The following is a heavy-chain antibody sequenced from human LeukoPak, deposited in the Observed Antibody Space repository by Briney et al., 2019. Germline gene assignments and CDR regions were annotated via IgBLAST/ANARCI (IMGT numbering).Heavy chain of an antibody. J-gene: IGHJ4*02. Sequence: GGSLRLSCAVSGFPFSNYWMHWVRQAPGKGLEWVSLISGDGGSTYYADSVKGRFTISRDNSKNSLYLQMNSLRTEDTALYYCAKDRKSGVVVPAATYFDCWGQGTLVTVSS. CDR1: GFPFSNYW. V-gene: IGHV3-43*02. CDR3: AKDRKSGVVVPAATYFDC. CDR2: ISGDGGST. D-gene: IGHD2-2*01.